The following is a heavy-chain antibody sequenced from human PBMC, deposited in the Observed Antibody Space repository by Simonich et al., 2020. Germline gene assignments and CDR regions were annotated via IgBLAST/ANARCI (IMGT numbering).Heavy chain of an antibody. V-gene: IGHV4-59*08. J-gene: IGHJ4*02. CDR1: GGSISSYY. CDR2: IYYSGST. D-gene: IGHD5-12*01. CDR3: ARHDRWLQFYFDY. Sequence: QVQLQESGPGLVKPSETLSLTCTVSGGSISSYYWSWLRQPPGKGLEWIEYIYYSGSTNYNPSLKSRVTISVDTSKNQFSLKLSSVTAADTAVYYCARHDRWLQFYFDYWGQGTLVTVSS.